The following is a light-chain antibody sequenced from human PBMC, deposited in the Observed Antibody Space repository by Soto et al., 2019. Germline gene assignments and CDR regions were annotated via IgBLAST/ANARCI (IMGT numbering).Light chain of an antibody. J-gene: IGKJ1*01. V-gene: IGKV1-6*01. Sequence: QSPSSLSASLGDRVTITCRASQGIRGDLGWYQQKPGKAPKLLISATSTLQSGVPSRFSGRGSGTNFTLTISSLQPEDFATYYCIQDFISPLTVGQGTKVDIK. CDR1: QGIRGD. CDR3: IQDFISPLT. CDR2: ATS.